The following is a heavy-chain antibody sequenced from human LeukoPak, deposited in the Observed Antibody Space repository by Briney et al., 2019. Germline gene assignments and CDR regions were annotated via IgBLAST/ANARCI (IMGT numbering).Heavy chain of an antibody. CDR1: GFTFSSYG. Sequence: GGALRLSCAASGFTFSSYGMHWVRQAPGKGLEWVAVISYDGSNKYYADSVKGRFTISRDNSKNTLYLQMNSLRAEDTAVYYCARSDYDILTGTEGQDYWGHGTLVTV. CDR2: ISYDGSNK. CDR3: ARSDYDILTGTEGQDY. V-gene: IGHV3-30*03. J-gene: IGHJ4*01. D-gene: IGHD3-9*01.